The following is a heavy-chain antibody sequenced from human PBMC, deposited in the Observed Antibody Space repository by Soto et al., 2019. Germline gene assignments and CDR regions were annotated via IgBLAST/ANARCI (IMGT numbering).Heavy chain of an antibody. Sequence: GPSVKVSCKGSGYTFTSDGISWGRQAPGQGLEWMGWISAYNGNTNYAQKLQGRVTMTTDTSTSTAYMELRSLRSDDTAVYYCARGGIAAAENYYYGMDVWGQGTTVTVSS. V-gene: IGHV1-18*01. CDR1: GYTFTSDG. CDR3: ARGGIAAAENYYYGMDV. J-gene: IGHJ6*02. CDR2: ISAYNGNT. D-gene: IGHD6-13*01.